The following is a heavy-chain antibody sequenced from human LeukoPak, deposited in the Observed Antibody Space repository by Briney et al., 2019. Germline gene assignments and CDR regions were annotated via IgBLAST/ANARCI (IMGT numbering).Heavy chain of an antibody. Sequence: PSETLSLTCSVSGGSISSTNDYWGWIRQPPGKGLEWIVSVYYTGLTYYNPSLESRVTVSVDTSKNQFFLRLSPVTATDTAVYYCATRALISKNYFDYWGQGSLVTVSS. CDR3: ATRALISKNYFDY. D-gene: IGHD3-16*02. CDR1: GGSISSTNDY. CDR2: VYYTGLT. J-gene: IGHJ4*02. V-gene: IGHV4-39*01.